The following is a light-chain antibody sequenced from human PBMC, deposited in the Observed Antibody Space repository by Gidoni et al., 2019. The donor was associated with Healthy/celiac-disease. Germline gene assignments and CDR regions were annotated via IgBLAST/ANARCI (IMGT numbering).Light chain of an antibody. J-gene: IGKJ2*01. CDR3: QQYGSSPYT. CDR1: QRVSSSY. CDR2: GAS. V-gene: IGKV3-20*01. Sequence: EIVLTQSPGTLSLSPGERATLSCRASQRVSSSYLAWYQQKPGQAPRLLIYGASSRATGIPDRFSGSGSGTDFTLTISRLEPEDVAVYYCQQYGSSPYTFGQGTKLEIK.